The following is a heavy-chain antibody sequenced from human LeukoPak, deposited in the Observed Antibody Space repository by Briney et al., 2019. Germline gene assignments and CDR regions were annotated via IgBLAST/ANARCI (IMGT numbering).Heavy chain of an antibody. Sequence: GASVKVSCKASGYTFTGYYMHWVRQAPGQGLEWMGRINPNSGGTNYAQKFQGRVTMTRDMSISTAYMELSRLRSDDTAVYYCARDFEAYCGGDCYSGYWGQGTLVTVSS. J-gene: IGHJ4*02. D-gene: IGHD2-21*02. CDR3: ARDFEAYCGGDCYSGY. CDR1: GYTFTGYY. CDR2: INPNSGGT. V-gene: IGHV1-2*06.